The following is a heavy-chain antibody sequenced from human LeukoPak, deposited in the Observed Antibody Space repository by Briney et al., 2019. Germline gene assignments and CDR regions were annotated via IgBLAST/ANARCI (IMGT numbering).Heavy chain of an antibody. CDR2: ISAYNGNT. Sequence: ASVKVSCKASGYTFTSYGISWVRQAPGQGLEWMGWISAYNGNTNYAQKLQGRVTMTTDTSTSTAYMELRSLRSDDTAVYYCARAVSGRYDFWSAPDYWGQGTLVTVSS. V-gene: IGHV1-18*01. CDR3: ARAVSGRYDFWSAPDY. CDR1: GYTFTSYG. D-gene: IGHD3-3*01. J-gene: IGHJ4*02.